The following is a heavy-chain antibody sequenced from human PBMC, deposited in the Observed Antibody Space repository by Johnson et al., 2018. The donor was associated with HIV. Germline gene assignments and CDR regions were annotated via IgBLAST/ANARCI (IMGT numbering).Heavy chain of an antibody. J-gene: IGHJ3*02. D-gene: IGHD3-9*01. CDR2: ISYDGSNK. V-gene: IGHV3-30-3*01. CDR1: GFAFSSYA. Sequence: QVQLVESGGGVVQPGRSLRLSCAASGFAFSSYAMHWVRQAPGKGLEWVAVISYDGSNKYYADSVKGRFTISRDNSKNTLYLQMHSLRTADTAVYYCARDYDIPRDDGFDIWGQGTMVTVSS. CDR3: ARDYDIPRDDGFDI.